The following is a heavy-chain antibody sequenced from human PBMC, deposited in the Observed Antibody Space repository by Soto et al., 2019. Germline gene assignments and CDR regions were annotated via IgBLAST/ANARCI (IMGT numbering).Heavy chain of an antibody. J-gene: IGHJ6*01. Sequence: WGSLLLSCAASVFTFNSYSMNWVRQAPGKGLDWVSSISSSSTFIYDADSVKGRFSISRDNAKNSLFLQMNSLRAEDTSVYFCARGRPTGYSYYGMDVWGQGTTVTVSS. CDR3: ARGRPTGYSYYGMDV. CDR1: VFTFNSYS. CDR2: ISSSSTFI. D-gene: IGHD1-1*01. V-gene: IGHV3-21*01.